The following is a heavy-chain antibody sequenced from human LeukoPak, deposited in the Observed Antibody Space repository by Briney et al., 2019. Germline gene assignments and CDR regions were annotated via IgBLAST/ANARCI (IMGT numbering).Heavy chain of an antibody. V-gene: IGHV1-2*02. J-gene: IGHJ6*03. CDR1: GYTFTGYY. D-gene: IGHD6-13*01. CDR2: INPNSGGT. CDR3: ARGPRGLAAAAMYMDV. Sequence: ASVKVSCKASGYTFTGYYMHWVRQAPGQGLEWMGWINPNSGGTNYAQKFQGRVTMTRDTSISTAYMELSRLRSDVTAVYYCARGPRGLAAAAMYMDVWGKGTTVTVSS.